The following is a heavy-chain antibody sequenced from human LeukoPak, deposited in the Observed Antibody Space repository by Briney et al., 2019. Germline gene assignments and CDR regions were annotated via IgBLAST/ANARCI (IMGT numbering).Heavy chain of an antibody. CDR3: ARDRHGIVGLTPFEY. D-gene: IGHD1-26*01. CDR2: FSGKSDTT. J-gene: IGHJ4*02. Sequence: GGSLRLSCAASGFTFSNYAVSWVRQPPGRGLEWVSTFSGKSDTTYYADSVKGRFTISRDNSKNTLYLQMNSLRAEDTALYYCARDRHGIVGLTPFEYWGQGTRVTVSS. V-gene: IGHV3-23*01. CDR1: GFTFSNYA.